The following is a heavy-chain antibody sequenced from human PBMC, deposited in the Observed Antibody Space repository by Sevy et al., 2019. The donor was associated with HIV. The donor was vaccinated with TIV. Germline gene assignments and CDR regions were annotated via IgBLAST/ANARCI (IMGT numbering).Heavy chain of an antibody. J-gene: IGHJ6*03. CDR2: ISAYNGNT. V-gene: IGHV1-18*04. CDR3: ARVKGDSSGWYEGYYYCMDV. CDR1: GYTFTSYG. Sequence: ASVKVSCKASGYTFTSYGISWVRQAPGQGLEWMGWISAYNGNTNYEQTLKGRVTMTTDTSTSTAYMELRSLRADDTAVYYCARVKGDSSGWYEGYYYCMDVWGKGTTVTVSS. D-gene: IGHD6-19*01.